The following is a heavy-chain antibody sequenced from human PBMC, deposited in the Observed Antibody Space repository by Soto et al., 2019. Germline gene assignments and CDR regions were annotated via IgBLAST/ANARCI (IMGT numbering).Heavy chain of an antibody. V-gene: IGHV4-59*11. Sequence: QVQLQESGPGLVKPSETLSLTCTVSGGSINNHYWSWIRQPPGKGLKWLGYVYYNGITNYNPSLKSRDTMSADTSKNQLSLNPTSLSAADTSIYYCTRANWYSEYWGQGTLVTVSS. CDR2: VYYNGIT. CDR1: GGSINNHY. CDR3: TRANWYSEY. D-gene: IGHD7-27*01. J-gene: IGHJ4*02.